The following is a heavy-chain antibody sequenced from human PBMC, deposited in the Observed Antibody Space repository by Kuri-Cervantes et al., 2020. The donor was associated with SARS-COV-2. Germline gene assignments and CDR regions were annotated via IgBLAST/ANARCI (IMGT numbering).Heavy chain of an antibody. J-gene: IGHJ6*03. CDR3: ARGGSWYYYYMDV. Sequence: SETLSLTCTVSGGSISSSSYYWSWIRQPPGKGLEWIGEINHSGSTNYNPSLKSRVTISVDTSKNQFSLKLSSVTAADTAVYYCARGGSWYYYYMDVWGKGTTVTVSS. CDR2: INHSGST. D-gene: IGHD6-13*01. V-gene: IGHV4-39*07. CDR1: GGSISSSSYY.